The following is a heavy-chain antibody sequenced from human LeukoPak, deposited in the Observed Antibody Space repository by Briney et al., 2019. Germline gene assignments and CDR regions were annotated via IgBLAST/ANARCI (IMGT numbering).Heavy chain of an antibody. CDR1: GYTFTSYG. J-gene: IGHJ4*02. D-gene: IGHD4-11*01. CDR3: ARAQTTLLLDY. V-gene: IGHV1-18*01. Sequence: GASVKVSCKASGYTFTSYGIIWVRQAPGQGLQWMGWTSAHNGNTNYAQKLQGRATMTTDTSTSTVYMELRSLRSDDTAVYYCARAQTTLLLDYWGQGTLVTVSS. CDR2: TSAHNGNT.